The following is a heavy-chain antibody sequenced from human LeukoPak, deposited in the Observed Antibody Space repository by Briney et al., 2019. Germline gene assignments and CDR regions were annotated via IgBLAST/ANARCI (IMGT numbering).Heavy chain of an antibody. CDR1: GLIVSSNY. D-gene: IGHD4-17*01. Sequence: GGSLRLSCEVSGLIVSSNYMSWVRQAPGKGLEWGSVIYSGGNTYYADSVKGRFTISRDNSKKMVFLQMNSLRVDDTAVYYCARWHRDGDSRVDPWGQGTLVTVSS. CDR2: IYSGGNT. J-gene: IGHJ5*02. V-gene: IGHV3-53*01. CDR3: ARWHRDGDSRVDP.